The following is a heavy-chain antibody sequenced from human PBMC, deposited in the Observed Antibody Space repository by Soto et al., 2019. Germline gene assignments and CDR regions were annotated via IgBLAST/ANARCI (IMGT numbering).Heavy chain of an antibody. J-gene: IGHJ3*01. Sequence: QLQLQESGPGLVKPSETLSLTCSVSGGSISTDSYNWDWIRQSPGKGLEWIGTIYYDGTPSYNPSLKSQVTISVDTSRNHFSLKVKSVTAADTPMYYCARFFGNAFDVWGQGTMVKVSS. D-gene: IGHD3-3*01. CDR1: GGSISTDSYN. V-gene: IGHV4-39*02. CDR3: ARFFGNAFDV. CDR2: IYYDGTP.